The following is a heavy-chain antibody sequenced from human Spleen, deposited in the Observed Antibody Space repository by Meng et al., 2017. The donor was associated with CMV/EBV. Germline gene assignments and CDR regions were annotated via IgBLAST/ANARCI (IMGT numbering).Heavy chain of an antibody. CDR2: IIPILGIA. D-gene: IGHD6-13*01. CDR1: GSTFSRYA. Sequence: SGSTFSRYAISWVRQAPGQGLEWMGGIIPILGIANYAQKFQGRVTITADKSTSTAYMELSSLRSEDTAVYYCARSVGRGYSSSPFDYWGQGTLVTVSS. CDR3: ARSVGRGYSSSPFDY. J-gene: IGHJ4*02. V-gene: IGHV1-69*10.